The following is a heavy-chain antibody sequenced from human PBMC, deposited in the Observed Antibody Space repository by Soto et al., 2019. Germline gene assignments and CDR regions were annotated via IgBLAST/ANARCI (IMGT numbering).Heavy chain of an antibody. CDR2: IYYSGST. V-gene: IGHV4-30-4*01. Sequence: SQTVSRTCSVSGGSISSGDSYWTWIREPPGKGLEWIGYIYYSGSTFYNPSHKSRVTIAVDRSKSQFSLNLTSVTAADTAVYYCAKSSGDAFDICRQATIVTVS. D-gene: IGHD3-22*01. CDR1: GGSISSGDSY. CDR3: AKSSGDAFDI. J-gene: IGHJ3*02.